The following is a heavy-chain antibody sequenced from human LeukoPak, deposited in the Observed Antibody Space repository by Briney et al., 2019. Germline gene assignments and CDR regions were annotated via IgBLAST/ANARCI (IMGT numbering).Heavy chain of an antibody. J-gene: IGHJ4*02. D-gene: IGHD3-10*01. CDR2: IKQDGSEK. CDR1: GFTFSSYW. Sequence: PGGSLRLSCAASGFTFSSYWMSWVRQAPGKGLEWVANIKQDGSEKYYVDSVKGRFTISRDNARNSLYLQMNSLRAEDTAVYYCARGRGVRGVISDYWGQGTLVTVSS. V-gene: IGHV3-7*01. CDR3: ARGRGVRGVISDY.